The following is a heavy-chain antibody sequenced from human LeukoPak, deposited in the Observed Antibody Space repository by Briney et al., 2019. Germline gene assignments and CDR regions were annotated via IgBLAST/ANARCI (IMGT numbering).Heavy chain of an antibody. D-gene: IGHD6-19*01. V-gene: IGHV1-18*01. CDR2: ISAYNGNT. J-gene: IGHJ4*02. CDR3: ARDLEAVAGSEFDY. Sequence: GASVKVSCKASGYTFTSYGISWVRQAPGQGLEWMGWISAYNGNTNYAQKLQGRVTMTTDTSTSTAYVELRSLRSDDTAVYYCARDLEAVAGSEFDYWGQGTLVTVSS. CDR1: GYTFTSYG.